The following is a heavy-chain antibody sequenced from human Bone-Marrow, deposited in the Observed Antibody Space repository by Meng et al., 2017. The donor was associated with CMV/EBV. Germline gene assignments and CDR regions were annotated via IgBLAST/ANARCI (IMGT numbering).Heavy chain of an antibody. J-gene: IGHJ5*02. CDR1: GGSISSSNW. CDR2: IYHSGST. CDR3: ASTTTIFGVVRGVDP. D-gene: IGHD3-3*01. Sequence: SGGSISSSNWWSWVRQPPGKGLEWIGEIYHSGSTNYNPSLKSRVTISVDKSKNQFSLKLSSVTAADTAVYYCASTTTIFGVVRGVDPWGQGTLVTVSS. V-gene: IGHV4-4*02.